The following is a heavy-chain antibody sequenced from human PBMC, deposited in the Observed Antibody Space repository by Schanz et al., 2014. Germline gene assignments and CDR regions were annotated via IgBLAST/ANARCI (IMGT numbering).Heavy chain of an antibody. CDR2: INPSGGST. V-gene: IGHV1-46*01. CDR1: GYTFTSDS. J-gene: IGHJ4*02. D-gene: IGHD4-17*01. CDR3: ARGYGDSPTDF. Sequence: QVQLVQSGAEVKKPGASVKVSCKASGYTFTSDSMHWVRQAPGQGLEWMGMINPSGGSTTYAQKFQGRVSMTRDTSTSTVYMELSSLRSEDTAVYYCARGYGDSPTDFWGQGTLVTASS.